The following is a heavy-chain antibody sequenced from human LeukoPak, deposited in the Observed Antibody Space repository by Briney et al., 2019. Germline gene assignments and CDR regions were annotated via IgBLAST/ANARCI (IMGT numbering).Heavy chain of an antibody. CDR2: IYYSGST. V-gene: IGHV4-30-4*01. J-gene: IGHJ5*02. D-gene: IGHD3-10*01. CDR1: GGSISSGDYY. Sequence: SETLSLTCTVSGGSISSGDYYWSWIRQPPGKGLEWIGYIYYSGSTYYNPSLKSRVTISVDTSKNQFSLKLSSVTAADTAVYYCASQLWFGEQNWFDPWGQGTLVTVSS. CDR3: ASQLWFGEQNWFDP.